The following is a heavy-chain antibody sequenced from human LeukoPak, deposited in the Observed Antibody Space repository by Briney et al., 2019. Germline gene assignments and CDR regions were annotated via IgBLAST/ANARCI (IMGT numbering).Heavy chain of an antibody. J-gene: IGHJ5*02. CDR2: IYTSGST. Sequence: PSETLSLTCTVSGGSISSGSYYWSWIRQPAGKGLEWIGRIYTSGSTNYNPSLKSRVTISVDTSKNQFSLKLSSVTAADTAVYYCARASSYDILTGYSDNWFDPWGQGTLVTVSS. D-gene: IGHD3-9*01. CDR1: GGSISSGSYY. V-gene: IGHV4-61*02. CDR3: ARASSYDILTGYSDNWFDP.